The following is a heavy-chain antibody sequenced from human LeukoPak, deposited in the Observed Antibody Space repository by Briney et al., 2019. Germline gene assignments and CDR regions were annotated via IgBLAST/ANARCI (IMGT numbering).Heavy chain of an antibody. CDR1: GFTFSSYA. Sequence: TGGSLRLSCAASGFTFSSYAMSWVRQAPGKGLEWDSAISGSGGSTYYADSVKGRFTISRDNSKNTLYLQVNSLRAEDTAVYYCAKAMGGFIAVSGATWGQGTLVTVSS. D-gene: IGHD6-19*01. CDR3: AKAMGGFIAVSGAT. V-gene: IGHV3-23*01. J-gene: IGHJ5*02. CDR2: ISGSGGST.